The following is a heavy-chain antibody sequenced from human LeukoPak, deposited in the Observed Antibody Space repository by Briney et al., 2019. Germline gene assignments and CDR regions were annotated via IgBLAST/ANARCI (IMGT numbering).Heavy chain of an antibody. CDR3: ARHYLYDTSGHGTYYFDY. CDR2: IYHRGRT. CDR1: GYSINSGYH. D-gene: IGHD3-22*01. Sequence: PSETLSLICIVSGYSINSGYHWGWIRQPPGKGLEWIGSIYHRGRTYYNLSLKRRDTLSIDTSKHQFSLKLSSVTTADTAVYYCARHYLYDTSGHGTYYFDYWGQGTLVTVSS. J-gene: IGHJ4*02. V-gene: IGHV4-38-2*02.